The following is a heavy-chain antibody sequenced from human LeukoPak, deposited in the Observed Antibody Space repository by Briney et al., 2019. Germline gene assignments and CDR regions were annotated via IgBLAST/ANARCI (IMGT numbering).Heavy chain of an antibody. CDR3: GRGRRWGMIVVVIDPRFDP. V-gene: IGHV4-34*01. CDR1: GGSFSGHN. CDR2: INNSGST. Sequence: SETLSLTSAVYGGSFSGHNWSWIRQAPGKGLEWMGEINNSGSTNYNPSLKSVVTISVDTSKNPFSLMLSPVSAVETAVYYVGRGRRWGMIVVVIDPRFDPSGQGTLVTVSS. J-gene: IGHJ5*02. D-gene: IGHD3-22*01.